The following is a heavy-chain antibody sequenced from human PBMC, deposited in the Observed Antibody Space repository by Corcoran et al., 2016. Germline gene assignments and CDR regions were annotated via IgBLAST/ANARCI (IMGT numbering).Heavy chain of an antibody. Sequence: EVQLVESGGGLVWPGGSLRLSCAGSGLTLSDAWMNWVRQAPGKGLAWVGRIKTQIEGGTTDYPAPVTGRFTISRADSKNTLYLQMNSLKTEDTAVYYCAADASSTSDSGLGVWGQGTTDTVSS. J-gene: IGHJ6*02. CDR2: IKTQIEGGTT. CDR1: GLTLSDAW. CDR3: AADASSTSDSGLGV. D-gene: IGHD2-2*01. V-gene: IGHV3-15*07.